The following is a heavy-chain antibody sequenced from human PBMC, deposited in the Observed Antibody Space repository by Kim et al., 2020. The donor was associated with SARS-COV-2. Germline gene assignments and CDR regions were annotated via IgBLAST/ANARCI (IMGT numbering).Heavy chain of an antibody. CDR2: ISSSGSTI. D-gene: IGHD5-12*01. Sequence: GGSLRLSCAASGFTFSSYEMNWVRQAPGKGLEWVSYISSSGSTIYYADSVKGRFTISRDNAKNSLYLQMNSLRAEDTAVYYCARDIVATHYYYYGMDVWGQGTTVTVSS. J-gene: IGHJ6*02. CDR3: ARDIVATHYYYYGMDV. CDR1: GFTFSSYE. V-gene: IGHV3-48*03.